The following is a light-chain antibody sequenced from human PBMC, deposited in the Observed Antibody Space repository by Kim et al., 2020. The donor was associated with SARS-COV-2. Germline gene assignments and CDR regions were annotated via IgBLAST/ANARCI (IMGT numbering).Light chain of an antibody. V-gene: IGKV3-15*01. J-gene: IGKJ1*01. CDR2: AAT. Sequence: SEAQGARATFTGRGSESVSSNLGWYQKTRGEAPRLLIYAATTRTAGIPARFSGGGSGTEFTLTISSLQSEDFAHYCWQQYNYWWTFGEGTKVDIK. CDR3: QQYNYWWT. CDR1: ESVSSN.